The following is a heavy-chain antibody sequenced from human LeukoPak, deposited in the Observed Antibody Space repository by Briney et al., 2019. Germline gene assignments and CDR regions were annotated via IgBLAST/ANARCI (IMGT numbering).Heavy chain of an antibody. D-gene: IGHD6-13*01. CDR1: GFPFNAYW. CDR3: ARSLPYGTTWYGRSDF. V-gene: IGHV3-7*03. J-gene: IGHJ4*02. CDR2: IRQDGDTK. Sequence: PGGSLRLSCAASGFPFNAYWMTWVRQAPGKGLEWVANIRQDGDTKYYVDSVKGRFTISRDNAMNSLYLQMKSLRAEDTAIYYCARSLPYGTTWYGRSDFWGQGTLVTVSS.